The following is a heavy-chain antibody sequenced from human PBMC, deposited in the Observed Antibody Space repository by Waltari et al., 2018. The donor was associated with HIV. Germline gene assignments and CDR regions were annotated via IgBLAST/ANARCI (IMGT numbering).Heavy chain of an antibody. V-gene: IGHV4-39*01. D-gene: IGHD4-4*01. CDR1: GGSMTSSSYY. CDR2: MSYRGST. CDR3: ARSFSGYSNYFDP. Sequence: QLQLQESGPGLVKSSETLSLTCTVSGGSMTSSSYYWGWIRQPPGKGLEWIGSMSYRGSTYHNPSLRSRLTISVDTSKNQFSLKLTSVTAADTAVYYCARSFSGYSNYFDPWGQGTLVTVSS. J-gene: IGHJ5*02.